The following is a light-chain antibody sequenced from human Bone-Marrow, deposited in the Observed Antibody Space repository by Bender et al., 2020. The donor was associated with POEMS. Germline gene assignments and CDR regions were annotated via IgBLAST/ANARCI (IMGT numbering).Light chain of an antibody. V-gene: IGLV2-14*01. J-gene: IGLJ1*01. Sequence: QSVLTQPASVSGSPGQSITISCTGTSSDVGGYNFVSWYQQFPGKAPKLIIFGVSNRPSGVSTRFSGSKSGSTASLTISGLQAEDEADYYCSSYTNTGTLVFGTGTQVSVL. CDR3: SSYTNTGTLV. CDR2: GVS. CDR1: SSDVGGYNF.